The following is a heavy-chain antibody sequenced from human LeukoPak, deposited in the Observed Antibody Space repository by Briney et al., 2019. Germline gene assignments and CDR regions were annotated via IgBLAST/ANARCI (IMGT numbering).Heavy chain of an antibody. J-gene: IGHJ3*02. D-gene: IGHD2/OR15-2a*01. CDR3: ARDGSMINAFDI. CDR1: GYTFTSYY. Sequence: ASVKVSCKASGYTFTSYYMHWVRQAPGQGLEWMGIINPSGGSTSYAQKFQGRVTMTRDMSTGTVYMELSSLRSEDTAVYYCARDGSMINAFDIWGQGTMVTVSS. V-gene: IGHV1-46*01. CDR2: INPSGGST.